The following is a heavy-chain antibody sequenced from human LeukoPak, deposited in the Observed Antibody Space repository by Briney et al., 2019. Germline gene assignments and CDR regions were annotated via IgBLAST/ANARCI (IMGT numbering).Heavy chain of an antibody. CDR3: ARDQARITMIVVVRPGYYYYGMDV. D-gene: IGHD3-22*01. V-gene: IGHV3-30-3*01. J-gene: IGHJ6*02. Sequence: GGSLRLSCAASGFTFSSYAMHWDRQAPGKGLEWVAVISYDGSNKYYADSVKGRFTISRDNSKNTLYLQMNSLRAEDTAVYYCARDQARITMIVVVRPGYYYYGMDVWGQGTTVTVSS. CDR1: GFTFSSYA. CDR2: ISYDGSNK.